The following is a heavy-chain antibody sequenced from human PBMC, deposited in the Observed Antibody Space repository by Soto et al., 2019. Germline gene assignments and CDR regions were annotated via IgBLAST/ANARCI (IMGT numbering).Heavy chain of an antibody. J-gene: IGHJ4*02. CDR2: IYYSGST. CDR3: ARAIRGNPYYFDY. Sequence: PSETLSLTCTVSCGSISSGDYYWSWIRQPPGKGLEWIGYIYYSGSTYYNPSLKSRVTISVDTSKNQFSLKLSSVTAADTAVYYCARAIRGNPYYFDYWGQGTLVTVSS. V-gene: IGHV4-30-4*01. D-gene: IGHD2-15*01. CDR1: CGSISSGDYY.